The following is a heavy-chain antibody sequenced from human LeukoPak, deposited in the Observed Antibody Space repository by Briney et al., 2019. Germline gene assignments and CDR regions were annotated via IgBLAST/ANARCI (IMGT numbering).Heavy chain of an antibody. J-gene: IGHJ4*02. CDR1: GLTFSSHA. V-gene: IGHV3-64*02. CDR3: ARGGYYAATDM. CDR2: IVSNGGNT. D-gene: IGHD3-3*01. Sequence: GRSLRLSCAASGLTFSSHAMHWVRQAPGKGLEYVSAIVSNGGNTYYADSVRGRFTISRDNSKDTVYLQMGSLRPEDTAGYYCARGGYYAATDMWGQGAVVSVSS.